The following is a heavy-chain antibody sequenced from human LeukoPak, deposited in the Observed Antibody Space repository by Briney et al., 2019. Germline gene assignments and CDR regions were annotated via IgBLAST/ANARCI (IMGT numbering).Heavy chain of an antibody. CDR2: INTNTGNP. CDR1: GYTFTSYA. J-gene: IGHJ4*02. V-gene: IGHV7-4-1*02. CDR3: ARAYYDYVWGGYRYTEFDY. D-gene: IGHD3-16*02. Sequence: GASVKVSCKASGYTFTSYAMNWVRQAPGQGLEWMGWINTNTGNPTYAQGFTGRFVFSLDTSVSTAYLQISSLKAEDTAVYYCARAYYDYVWGGYRYTEFDYWGQGTLVTVSS.